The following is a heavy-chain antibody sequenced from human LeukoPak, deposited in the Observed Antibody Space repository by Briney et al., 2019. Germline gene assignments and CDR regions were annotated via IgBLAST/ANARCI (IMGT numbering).Heavy chain of an antibody. CDR2: INPSGGGT. CDR1: GYTFTNYY. D-gene: IGHD5-18*01. Sequence: WASVKVSCKASGYTFTNYYMHWVRQAPGQGLEWMGIINPSGGGTSYAQKFQGRLTMTRDTSTTTVYMELSSLRSEDTAMYYCAREIGPRQLHLWGSAFDYWGQGTLVTVSS. CDR3: AREIGPRQLHLWGSAFDY. V-gene: IGHV1-46*01. J-gene: IGHJ4*02.